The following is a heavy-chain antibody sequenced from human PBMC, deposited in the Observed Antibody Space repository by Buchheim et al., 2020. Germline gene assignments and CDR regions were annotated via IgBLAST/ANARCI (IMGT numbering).Heavy chain of an antibody. J-gene: IGHJ4*02. CDR2: IYHTGDT. CDR1: GDSISSSRW. V-gene: IGHV4-4*02. CDR3: GDPPAAA. Sequence: VQLQESGPRLVKPSGTLSLTCAVSGDSISSSRWWTWVRQPPGKGLEWIGEIYHTGDTNYNASLGGRVTISIDKSRNQSSPGLTSVTDTDTAVYYCGDPPAAAWGQGTL. D-gene: IGHD2-15*01.